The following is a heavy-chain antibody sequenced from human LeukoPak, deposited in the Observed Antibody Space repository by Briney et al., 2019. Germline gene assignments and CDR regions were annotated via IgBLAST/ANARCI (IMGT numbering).Heavy chain of an antibody. CDR1: GFTFSDYA. D-gene: IGHD4-11*01. J-gene: IGHJ4*02. CDR3: ARSVPDYTRFDY. Sequence: GGSLRLYCVASGFTFSDYAMNWVRQSPGKGLEWVSTFKTKYHQVYYAESVRGRFTISTDNSRNTVLLQMNSLRADDTALYYCARSVPDYTRFDYWGQGALVTVSS. CDR2: FKTKYHQV. V-gene: IGHV3-23*05.